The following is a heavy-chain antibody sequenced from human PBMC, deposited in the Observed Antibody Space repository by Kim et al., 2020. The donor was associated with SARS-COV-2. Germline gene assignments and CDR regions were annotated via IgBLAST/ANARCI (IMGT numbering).Heavy chain of an antibody. J-gene: IGHJ4*02. CDR3: ARDGSLVGATSNFDY. V-gene: IGHV1-69*13. CDR1: GGTFSSYA. D-gene: IGHD1-26*01. CDR2: IIPIFGTA. Sequence: SVKVSCKASGGTFSSYAISWVRQAPGQGLEWMGGIIPIFGTANYAQKFQGRVTITADESTSTAYMELSSLRSEDTAVYYCARDGSLVGATSNFDYWGQGTLVTVSS.